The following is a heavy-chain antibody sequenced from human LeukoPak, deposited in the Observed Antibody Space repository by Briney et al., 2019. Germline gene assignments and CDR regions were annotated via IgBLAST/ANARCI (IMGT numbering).Heavy chain of an antibody. CDR3: ARSITSSWYGDFRH. CDR2: IYYSGST. V-gene: IGHV4-59*01. Sequence: SETLSLTCTVSGGSMSGYFWSWIRQPPGKGLEWIGYIYYSGSTNYNPSLKSRVTISVDTSKNQFSLKLSSVTAADTAVYYCARSITSSWYGDFRHWGQGTLVTVSS. D-gene: IGHD6-13*01. J-gene: IGHJ1*01. CDR1: GGSMSGYF.